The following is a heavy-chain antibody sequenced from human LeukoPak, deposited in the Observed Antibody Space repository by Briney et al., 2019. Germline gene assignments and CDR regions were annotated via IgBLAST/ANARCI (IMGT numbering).Heavy chain of an antibody. CDR3: TRRHFDRYCSSTSCQDQYFDY. CDR2: IRSKANSYAT. V-gene: IGHV3-73*01. CDR1: GFTFSGSA. Sequence: GSLRLSCAASGFTFSGSAMHWVRQASGKGLEWVGRIRSKANSYATAYAASVKGRFTISRDDSKNTAYLQMNSLKTEDTAVYYCTRRHFDRYCSSTSCQDQYFDYWGRGTLVTVSS. D-gene: IGHD2-2*01. J-gene: IGHJ4*02.